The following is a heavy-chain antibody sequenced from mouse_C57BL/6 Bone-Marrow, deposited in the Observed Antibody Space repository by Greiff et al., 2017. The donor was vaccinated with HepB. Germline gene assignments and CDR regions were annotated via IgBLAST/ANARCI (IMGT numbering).Heavy chain of an antibody. CDR3: ARRVTTVVEGFAY. V-gene: IGHV1-50*01. CDR1: GYTFTSYW. Sequence: QVQLQQPGAELVKPGASVKLSCKASGYTFTSYWMQWVKQRPGQGLEWIGEIDPSDSYTNYNQKFKGKATLTVDTSSSTAYMQLSSLTSEDSAVYYCARRVTTVVEGFAYWGQGTLVTVYA. J-gene: IGHJ3*01. CDR2: IDPSDSYT. D-gene: IGHD1-1*01.